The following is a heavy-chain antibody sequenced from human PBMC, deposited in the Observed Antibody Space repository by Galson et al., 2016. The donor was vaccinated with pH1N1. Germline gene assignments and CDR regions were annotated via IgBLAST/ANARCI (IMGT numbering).Heavy chain of an antibody. CDR1: GGSITTFY. CDR2: IHSSGTT. CDR3: ARLQLINYIDSSGYYSGNRAFDI. J-gene: IGHJ3*02. V-gene: IGHV4-59*08. Sequence: SETLSLTCTVPGGSITTFYWTWIRQSPGKGLEWIGHIHSSGTTSYSPSLQSRVTISIDTTNNQFSLWLRSATAADTAVYSYARLQLINYIDSSGYYSGNRAFDIWGQGTTVTVSS. D-gene: IGHD3-22*01.